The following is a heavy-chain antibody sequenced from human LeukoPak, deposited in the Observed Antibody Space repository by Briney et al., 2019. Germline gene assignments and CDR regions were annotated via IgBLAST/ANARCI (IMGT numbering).Heavy chain of an antibody. D-gene: IGHD6-6*01. V-gene: IGHV3-7*05. CDR1: GFTFSTYW. CDR3: TRDGEYSSSPEFDC. Sequence: GGSLILSCAASGFTFSTYWMSWVRQAPGKGLEWVANIQQDGSEEYYVDSVKGRFTISRDNAKNSLFLQMNSLRAEDTAVYYCTRDGEYSSSPEFDCWGQGTLVTVSS. J-gene: IGHJ4*02. CDR2: IQQDGSEE.